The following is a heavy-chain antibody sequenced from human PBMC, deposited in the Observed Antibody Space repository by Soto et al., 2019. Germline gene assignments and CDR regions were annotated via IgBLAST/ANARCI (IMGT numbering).Heavy chain of an antibody. V-gene: IGHV3-9*01. CDR2: ISWNSGSI. J-gene: IGHJ6*02. CDR3: AKDIAAAGTMYYYYGMDV. CDR1: GFTFDDYA. D-gene: IGHD6-13*01. Sequence: EVQLVESGGGLVQPGRSLRLSCAASGFTFDDYAMHWVRQAPGKGLEWVSGISWNSGSIGYADPVKGRFTISRDNAKDSLYLQMNSLRAEDTALYYCAKDIAAAGTMYYYYGMDVWGQGTTVTVSS.